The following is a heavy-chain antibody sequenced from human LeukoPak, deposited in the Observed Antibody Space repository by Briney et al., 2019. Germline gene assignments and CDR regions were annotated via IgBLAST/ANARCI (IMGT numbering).Heavy chain of an antibody. CDR2: ISGSGGST. Sequence: PGGSLRLSCAASGFTFSNYAMTWVRQAPGKGLEWVSAISGSGGSTYYRDSVKGRFTISRDNSKNTLYLQMNNLRADDTAVHYCAKENFDWKRIPYFDYWGQGTLATVSS. CDR3: AKENFDWKRIPYFDY. J-gene: IGHJ4*02. CDR1: GFTFSNYA. V-gene: IGHV3-23*01. D-gene: IGHD3-9*01.